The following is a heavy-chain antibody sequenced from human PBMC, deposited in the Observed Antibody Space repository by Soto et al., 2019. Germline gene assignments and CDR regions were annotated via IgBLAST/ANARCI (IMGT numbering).Heavy chain of an antibody. CDR1: GGSISSGGYY. CDR2: IYYSGST. D-gene: IGHD3-10*01. Sequence: PSETLSLTCTVSGGSISSGGYYWSWIRQHPGKGLEWIGYIYYSGSTYYNPSLKSRVTISVDTSKNQFSLKLSSVTAADTAVYYCARERITMVRGVMISWFDPWGQGTLVTVSS. V-gene: IGHV4-31*03. J-gene: IGHJ5*02. CDR3: ARERITMVRGVMISWFDP.